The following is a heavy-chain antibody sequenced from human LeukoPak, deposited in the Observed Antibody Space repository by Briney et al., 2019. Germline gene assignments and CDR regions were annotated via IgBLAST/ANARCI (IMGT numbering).Heavy chain of an antibody. J-gene: IGHJ5*02. Sequence: PSETLSLTCAVYGGSFSGNYWSWIRQPPGKGLEWIGEINHSGSTNYNPSLKSRVTISVDTSKNQFSLKLSSVTAADTAVYYCARDNVLRYFDWLAYNWFDPWGQGTLVTVSS. CDR1: GGSFSGNY. CDR3: ARDNVLRYFDWLAYNWFDP. D-gene: IGHD3-9*01. V-gene: IGHV4-34*01. CDR2: INHSGST.